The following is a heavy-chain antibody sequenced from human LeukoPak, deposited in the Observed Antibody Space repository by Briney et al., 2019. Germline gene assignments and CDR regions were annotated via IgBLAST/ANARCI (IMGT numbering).Heavy chain of an antibody. D-gene: IGHD2-21*02. CDR1: GGSFSGYY. V-gene: IGHV4-34*01. J-gene: IGHJ5*02. CDR3: ARSNCGGDCYSRPNWFDP. Sequence: PSETLSLTCAVYGGSFSGYYWSWIRQPPGKGLEWIGEINHSGSTNYNPSLKSRVTISVDKSKNQFSLKLSSVTAADTAVYYCARSNCGGDCYSRPNWFDPWGQGTLVTVSS. CDR2: INHSGST.